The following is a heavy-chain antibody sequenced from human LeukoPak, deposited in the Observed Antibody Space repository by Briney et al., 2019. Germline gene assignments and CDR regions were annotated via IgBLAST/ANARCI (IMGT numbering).Heavy chain of an antibody. V-gene: IGHV3-30-3*01. D-gene: IGHD2-21*02. CDR1: GFTFSSYA. CDR2: ISYDGSNK. J-gene: IGHJ6*02. Sequence: GRSLRLSCAASGFTFSSYAMHWVRQAPVKELEWVAVISYDGSNKYYADSVKGRFTISRDNSKNTLYLQMNSLRAEDTAVYYCARDYCGGDCYSDYYYGMDVWGQGTTVTVSS. CDR3: ARDYCGGDCYSDYYYGMDV.